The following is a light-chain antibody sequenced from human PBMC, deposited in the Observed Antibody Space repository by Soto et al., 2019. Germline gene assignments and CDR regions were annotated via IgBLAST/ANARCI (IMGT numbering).Light chain of an antibody. CDR1: QSVSSN. Sequence: EIVMTQSPATLSVSPGERATLSCRASQSVSSNLAWYQQKPGQAPRLLIYGASTRATGIPARFSGSGSGTEFTLTISSLQSEDCAVDYCQQYNNWPRGTFGQGTKLEIK. CDR2: GAS. J-gene: IGKJ2*02. V-gene: IGKV3-15*01. CDR3: QQYNNWPRGT.